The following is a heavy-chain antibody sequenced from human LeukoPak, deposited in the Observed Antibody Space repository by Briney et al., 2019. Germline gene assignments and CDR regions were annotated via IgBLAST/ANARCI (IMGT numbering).Heavy chain of an antibody. CDR1: GYTFTSYY. CDR3: ARVNYFGELGEDY. CDR2: INHSGGST. D-gene: IGHD3-10*01. J-gene: IGHJ4*02. V-gene: IGHV1-46*01. Sequence: ASVLFPCKASGYTFTSYYIHCVRQPPGQGLEWMGIINHSGGSTSYAQNFQSRVTITRDMSTNQAYLKLSTLRADDTAVYYCARVNYFGELGEDYWGQGTLVTVSS.